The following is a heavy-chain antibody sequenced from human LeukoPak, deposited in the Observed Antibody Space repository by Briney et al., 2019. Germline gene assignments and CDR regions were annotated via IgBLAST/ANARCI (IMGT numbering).Heavy chain of an antibody. CDR3: ARGGLPINWFDP. J-gene: IGHJ5*02. D-gene: IGHD2-15*01. Sequence: SQTLSLTCTVSGGSISSGSYYWSWIRQPAGKGLEWIGRIYTSGSTNYNPSLKSRVTISVDTSKNQFSLKLSSVTAADTAVYYWARGGLPINWFDPWGQGTLVTVSS. V-gene: IGHV4-61*02. CDR1: GGSISSGSYY. CDR2: IYTSGST.